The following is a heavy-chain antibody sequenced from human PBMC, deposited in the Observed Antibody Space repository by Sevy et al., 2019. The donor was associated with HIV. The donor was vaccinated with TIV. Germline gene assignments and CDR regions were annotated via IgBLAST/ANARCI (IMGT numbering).Heavy chain of an antibody. CDR1: GFTFSRYG. CDR2: ILYDGSNK. V-gene: IGHV3-30*03. Sequence: GGSLRLSCAASGFTFSRYGMHWVRQAPGKGLEWVAVILYDGSNKYYAESVKGRFTISRDNSKNTLYLQMNSLRAEDTAVYYCATHYYDSSGYYPFDYWGQGTLVTVSS. J-gene: IGHJ4*02. CDR3: ATHYYDSSGYYPFDY. D-gene: IGHD3-22*01.